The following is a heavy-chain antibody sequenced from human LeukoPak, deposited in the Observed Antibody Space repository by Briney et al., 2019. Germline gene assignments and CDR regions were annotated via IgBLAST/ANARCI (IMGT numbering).Heavy chain of an antibody. D-gene: IGHD6-13*01. CDR3: ARDLDSSSWWNWFDP. CDR1: GFTFSTYA. Sequence: PGGSLRLSCAASGFTFSTYAVNWVRQAPGKGLEWVANIKQDGSEKKYVDSVKGRFTISRDNAKNSLYLQMNSLRAEDTAMYYCARDLDSSSWWNWFDPWGQGTLVTVSS. J-gene: IGHJ5*02. CDR2: IKQDGSEK. V-gene: IGHV3-7*01.